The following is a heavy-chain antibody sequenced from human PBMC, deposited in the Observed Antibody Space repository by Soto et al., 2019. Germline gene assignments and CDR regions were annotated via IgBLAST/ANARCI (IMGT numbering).Heavy chain of an antibody. CDR1: GGSISSGDYY. V-gene: IGHV4-30-4*01. Sequence: SETLSLTFTVSGGSISSGDYYWSWIRHPPGKGLEWIGYIYYSGSTYYNPSLKSRVTISVDTSKNQFSLKLSSVTAADTAVYYCARLWFGELLGGPLNWFDPWGQGTLVTVSS. CDR2: IYYSGST. J-gene: IGHJ5*02. CDR3: ARLWFGELLGGPLNWFDP. D-gene: IGHD3-10*01.